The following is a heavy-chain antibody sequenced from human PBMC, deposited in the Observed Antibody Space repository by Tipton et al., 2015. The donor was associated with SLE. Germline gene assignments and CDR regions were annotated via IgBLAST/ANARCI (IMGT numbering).Heavy chain of an antibody. J-gene: IGHJ4*02. CDR1: GDSITSGSYY. CDR2: IHYSGNT. V-gene: IGHV4-31*03. CDR3: ARAPGPFDY. Sequence: TLSLTCTVSGDSITSGSYYWTWVRQHPAKGLEWIGYIHYSGNTHCNPSLKSRVSLSVDTSKNHFSLNLTSVTAADTAVYYCARAPGPFDYWGQGSLVTVSS.